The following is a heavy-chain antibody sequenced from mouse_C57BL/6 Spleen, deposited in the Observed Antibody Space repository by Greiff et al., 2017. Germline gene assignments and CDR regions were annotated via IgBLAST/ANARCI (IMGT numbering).Heavy chain of an antibody. Sequence: QVQLQQPGTELVKPGASVKLSCKASGYTFTSYWMPWVKQRPGQGLEWIGNINPSNGGTNYNEKFKSKATLTVEKSSSTAYMQLSSLTSEDSAVYYCARFPIYYYGSSFAWFAYWGQGTLVTVSA. V-gene: IGHV1-53*01. CDR2: INPSNGGT. J-gene: IGHJ3*01. CDR1: GYTFTSYW. D-gene: IGHD1-1*01. CDR3: ARFPIYYYGSSFAWFAY.